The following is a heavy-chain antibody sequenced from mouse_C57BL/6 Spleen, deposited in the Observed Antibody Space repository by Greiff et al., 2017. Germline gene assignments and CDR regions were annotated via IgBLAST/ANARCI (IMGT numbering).Heavy chain of an antibody. CDR3: ARSPYYYGSGSSLGYFDY. D-gene: IGHD1-1*01. V-gene: IGHV8-12*01. J-gene: IGHJ2*01. CDR1: GFSLSTSGMG. Sequence: QVTLKVSGPGILQSSQTLSLTCSFSGFSLSTSGMGVSWIRQPSGKGLEWLAHIYWDDDKRYNPSLKSRLTISKDTSRNQVFLKITSVDTADTATYYCARSPYYYGSGSSLGYFDYWGQGTTLTVSS. CDR2: IYWDDDK.